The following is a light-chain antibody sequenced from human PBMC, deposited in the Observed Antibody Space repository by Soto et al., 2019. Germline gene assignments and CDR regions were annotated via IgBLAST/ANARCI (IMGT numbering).Light chain of an antibody. V-gene: IGKV1-9*01. Sequence: IQLTQSPSVLSASVGDTVTITCRASQALSNYLAWYQQKPGKAPDLLIYSASTLQSGVPSRFSGGGSETEFSLTIRALQPEDFATYYCQQLSRYPLTFGGGTKVDIK. CDR3: QQLSRYPLT. CDR1: QALSNY. CDR2: SAS. J-gene: IGKJ4*01.